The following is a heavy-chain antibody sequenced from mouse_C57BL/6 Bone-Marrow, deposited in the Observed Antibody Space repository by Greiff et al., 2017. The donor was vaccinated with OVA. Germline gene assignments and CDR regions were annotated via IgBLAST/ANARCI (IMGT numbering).Heavy chain of an antibody. V-gene: IGHV1-54*01. CDR1: GYAFTNYL. J-gene: IGHJ4*01. CDR2: INPGSGGT. Sequence: VQLQQSGAELVRPGTSVKVSCKASGYAFTNYLIEWVKQRPGQGLEWIGEINPGSGGTNYNEKFKGKATLTADKSSSPAYMPLSSLTSDDSAVYFCARSALRFRYWGQGTAVTVSS. D-gene: IGHD6-1*01. CDR3: ARSALRFRY.